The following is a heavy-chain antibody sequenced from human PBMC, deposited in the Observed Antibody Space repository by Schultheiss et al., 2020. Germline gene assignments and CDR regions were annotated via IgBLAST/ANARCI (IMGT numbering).Heavy chain of an antibody. CDR2: INPNSGGT. D-gene: IGHD3-22*01. V-gene: IGHV1-2*02. CDR1: GYTFTGYY. J-gene: IGHJ4*02. CDR3: ARGGGLVYYDSSGYYSSDY. Sequence: ASVKVSFKASGYTFTGYYMHWVRQAPGQGLEWMGWINPNSGGTNYAQKFQGRVTMARDTSISTAYMELSRLRSDDTAVYYCARGGGLVYYDSSGYYSSDYWGQGTLVTVSS.